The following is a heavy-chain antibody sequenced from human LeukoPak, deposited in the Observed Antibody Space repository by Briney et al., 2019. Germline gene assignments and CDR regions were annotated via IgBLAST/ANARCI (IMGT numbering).Heavy chain of an antibody. V-gene: IGHV4-59*08. CDR1: GDSISSSY. CDR3: ARRVTEGIPVNEGNWFDP. J-gene: IGHJ5*02. D-gene: IGHD2-2*01. Sequence: SETLSLTCTVCGDSISSSYWSCIRQSPGKGLEWIGRIYKDGSTIYNPSLKSRVTISIDTSRNQFSLKLTSVTAADTAVYYCARRVTEGIPVNEGNWFDPWGQGTLVTVSS. CDR2: IYKDGST.